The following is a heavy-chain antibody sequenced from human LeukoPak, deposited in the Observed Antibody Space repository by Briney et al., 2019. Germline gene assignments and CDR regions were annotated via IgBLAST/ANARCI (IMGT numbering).Heavy chain of an antibody. Sequence: ASVKVSCKASGYTFTSYTMNWVRRAPGQGLEWMGWINTNTGNPTYAQDFTGRFVFSLDTSVSTAYLQISSLKAEDTAVYYCARDPVTMVRGVIIRPYYFDFWGQGTLVTVSS. D-gene: IGHD3-10*01. J-gene: IGHJ4*02. CDR2: INTNTGNP. CDR3: ARDPVTMVRGVIIRPYYFDF. V-gene: IGHV7-4-1*02. CDR1: GYTFTSYT.